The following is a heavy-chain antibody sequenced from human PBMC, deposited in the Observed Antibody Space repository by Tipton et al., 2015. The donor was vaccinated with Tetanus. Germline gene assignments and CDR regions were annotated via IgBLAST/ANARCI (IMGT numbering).Heavy chain of an antibody. CDR1: GYSFTSYG. Sequence: QSGAEVKKPGASVKVSCTANGYSFTSYGINWVRQAPGQGLEWVGWITPDSGGTKYTQNFQGRVTMTRDTPTTTVYLELTSLKSDDTAVYYCARDSYVTGTTSHFDFWGQGSLVNVSS. CDR2: ITPDSGGT. J-gene: IGHJ4*02. CDR3: ARDSYVTGTTSHFDF. D-gene: IGHD1-7*01. V-gene: IGHV1-2*02.